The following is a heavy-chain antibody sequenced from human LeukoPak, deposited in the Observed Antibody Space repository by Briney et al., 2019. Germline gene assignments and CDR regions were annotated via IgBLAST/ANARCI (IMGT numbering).Heavy chain of an antibody. CDR2: IYHSGST. CDR1: GYSISSGYY. D-gene: IGHD3-10*01. Sequence: SETLSLTCTVSGYSISSGYYWGWIRQPPGKGLEWIGSIYHSGSTYYNPSLKSRVTISVDTSKNQFSLKLSSVTAADTAVYYCARDSEFGGDLGAPYAFDIWGQGTMVTVSS. CDR3: ARDSEFGGDLGAPYAFDI. J-gene: IGHJ3*02. V-gene: IGHV4-38-2*02.